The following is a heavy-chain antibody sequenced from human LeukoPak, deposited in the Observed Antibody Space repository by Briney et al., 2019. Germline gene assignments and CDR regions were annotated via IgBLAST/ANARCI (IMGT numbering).Heavy chain of an antibody. V-gene: IGHV3-66*02. D-gene: IGHD5-12*01. Sequence: GGSLRLSCAASGFTVSSNYMNWVRQAPGKGLEWVSVIYSGGSTYYADSVKGRFTISRDNSKNTLYLQMNSLRPEDTAVNYCARDRGSYAWDYWGQGTLVTVSS. J-gene: IGHJ4*02. CDR2: IYSGGST. CDR3: ARDRGSYAWDY. CDR1: GFTVSSNY.